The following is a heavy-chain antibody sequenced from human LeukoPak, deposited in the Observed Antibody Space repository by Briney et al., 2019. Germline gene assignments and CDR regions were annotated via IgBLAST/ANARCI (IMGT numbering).Heavy chain of an antibody. CDR3: ARDYGGTPFQH. CDR2: IYYSGST. Sequence: SETLSLTCTVSGGSISSYYWSWIRQPPGKRLEWIGYIYYSGSTNYNPSLKSRVTISVDTSKNQFSLKLSAVTAADTAVYYCARDYGGTPFQHWGQGTLVTVSS. J-gene: IGHJ1*01. CDR1: GGSISSYY. D-gene: IGHD4-23*01. V-gene: IGHV4-59*12.